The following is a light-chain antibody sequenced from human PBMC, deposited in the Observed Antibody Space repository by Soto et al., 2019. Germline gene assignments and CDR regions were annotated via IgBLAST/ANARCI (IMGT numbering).Light chain of an antibody. J-gene: IGLJ1*01. CDR2: DSG. Sequence: QSVLTQPASVSGSPGQAITISCTGTSSGVGSHKLVSWYQQDPCKAPKLIIFDSGNRDSAVSNGFSGSMSGSMASLPISALQAEDEADYYCCSNAGGSTYVLQTGTKV. CDR1: SSGVGSHKL. V-gene: IGLV2-23*01. CDR3: CSNAGGSTYV.